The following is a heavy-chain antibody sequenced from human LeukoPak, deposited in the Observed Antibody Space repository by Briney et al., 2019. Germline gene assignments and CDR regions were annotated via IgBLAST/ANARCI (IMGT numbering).Heavy chain of an antibody. CDR3: AAGGYSSGWSY. D-gene: IGHD6-19*01. V-gene: IGHV3-53*01. Sequence: GGSLRFSCAASGFSVSSNYMSWVGQAPGKGLKWVSFIYTGGSTYYADSVRGRFTISSANSKNTLFLQMNSLRADNTAVYYCAAGGYSSGWSYWGQGNVVTVSA. J-gene: IGHJ4*02. CDR1: GFSVSSNY. CDR2: IYTGGST.